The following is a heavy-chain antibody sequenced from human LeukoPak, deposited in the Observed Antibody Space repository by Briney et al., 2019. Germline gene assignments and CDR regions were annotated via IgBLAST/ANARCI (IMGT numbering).Heavy chain of an antibody. Sequence: GGSLRLSCAASGFTFSSYAMSWVRQAPGKGLEWVSAISGSGGSTYYADSVKGRFTISRDNSKNTLYLQMNSLRAEDMAVYYCAKGDSSGYYPYYFDYWGQGTLVTVSS. D-gene: IGHD3-22*01. CDR3: AKGDSSGYYPYYFDY. CDR2: ISGSGGST. J-gene: IGHJ4*02. V-gene: IGHV3-23*01. CDR1: GFTFSSYA.